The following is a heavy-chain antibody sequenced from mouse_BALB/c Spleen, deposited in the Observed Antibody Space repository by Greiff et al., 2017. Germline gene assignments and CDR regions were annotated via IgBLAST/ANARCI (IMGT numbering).Heavy chain of an antibody. CDR1: GFTFSSYA. D-gene: IGHD2-1*01. CDR3: ARHSHDRNYEGAMDY. CDR2: ISSGGSYT. Sequence: EVMLVESGGGLVKPGGSLKLSCAASGFTFSSYAMSWVRQTPEKRLEWVATISSGGSYTYYPDSVKGRFTISRDNAKNTLYLQMSSLRSEDTAMYYCARHSHDRNYEGAMDYWGQGTSVTVSS. J-gene: IGHJ4*01. V-gene: IGHV5-9-3*01.